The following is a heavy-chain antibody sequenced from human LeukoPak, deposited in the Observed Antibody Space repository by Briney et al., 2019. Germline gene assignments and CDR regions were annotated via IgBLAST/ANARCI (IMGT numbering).Heavy chain of an antibody. CDR2: ISGSGGST. Sequence: GGSLRLSCAASGFTFSSYAMSWVRQAPGKGLEWVSAISGSGGSTYYADSVKGRFTISRDNSKNTLYLQMNSLRAEDTAVYYCARDPTYYYDSSGRRYYYYGMDVWGQGTTVTVSS. D-gene: IGHD3-22*01. V-gene: IGHV3-23*01. J-gene: IGHJ6*02. CDR1: GFTFSSYA. CDR3: ARDPTYYYDSSGRRYYYYGMDV.